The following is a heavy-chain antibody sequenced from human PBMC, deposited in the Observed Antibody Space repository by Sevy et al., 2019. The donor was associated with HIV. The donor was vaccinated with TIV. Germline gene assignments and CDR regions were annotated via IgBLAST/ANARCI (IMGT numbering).Heavy chain of an antibody. CDR2: MNPNSGNT. Sequence: ASVKVSCKASGYTFTSYDINWVRQATGQGLEWMGWMNPNSGNTGYAQKFQGRVTMTRNTSISTAYMELSSLRSEDTAVYYCVRCDRRFGELPYPDAFDIWGQGTMVTVSS. CDR1: GYTFTSYD. CDR3: VRCDRRFGELPYPDAFDI. V-gene: IGHV1-8*01. J-gene: IGHJ3*02. D-gene: IGHD3-10*01.